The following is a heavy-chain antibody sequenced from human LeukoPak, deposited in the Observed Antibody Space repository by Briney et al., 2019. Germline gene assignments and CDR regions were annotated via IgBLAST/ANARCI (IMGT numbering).Heavy chain of an antibody. CDR3: ARNHYGSADY. CDR2: ISANGGET. CDR1: GFTFSIYA. Sequence: PGGSLRLSCAASGFTFSIYAMNWVRQAPGKGLEWVSSISANGGETHYADSVKGRFTISRDNSKNTLYLQINNPRVEDTAVYYCARNHYGSADYWGQGTLVTVSS. V-gene: IGHV3-23*01. J-gene: IGHJ4*02. D-gene: IGHD3-10*01.